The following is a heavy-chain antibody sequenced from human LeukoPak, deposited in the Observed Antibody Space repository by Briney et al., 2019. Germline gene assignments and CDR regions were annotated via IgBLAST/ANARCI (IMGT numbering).Heavy chain of an antibody. J-gene: IGHJ6*04. Sequence: RGSLRLSCAASGFTFSSYWMGWVRQAPGMGLEWVANIKEDGSEKYYADSVKGRFTISRDNAKNSLYLQMNSLRAEDTAVYYCAELGITMIGGVWGKGTTVTISS. V-gene: IGHV3-7*01. CDR3: AELGITMIGGV. D-gene: IGHD3-10*02. CDR2: IKEDGSEK. CDR1: GFTFSSYW.